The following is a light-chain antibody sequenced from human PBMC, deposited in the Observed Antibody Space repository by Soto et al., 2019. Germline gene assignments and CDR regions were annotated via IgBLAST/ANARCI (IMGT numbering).Light chain of an antibody. Sequence: QSALTQPASVSESPGQSITISCTGASSDVGGYNAVSWYQQHPGKAPKLMIFNVNSRPSGASNRFSSSKSGNTASLTISGLQAEDEADYYCVSYATGGAYVFGTGTKVTVL. CDR1: SSDVGGYNA. CDR3: VSYATGGAYV. J-gene: IGLJ1*01. V-gene: IGLV2-14*01. CDR2: NVN.